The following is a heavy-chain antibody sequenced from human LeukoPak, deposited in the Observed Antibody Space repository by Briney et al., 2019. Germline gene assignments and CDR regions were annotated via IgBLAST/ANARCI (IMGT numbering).Heavy chain of an antibody. Sequence: SETLSLTCAVYGGSFSGYYWSWIRQPPGKGLEWIGYIYYSGSTNYNPSLKSRVTISVDTSKNQFSLKLSSVTAADTAVYYCASGYLYDAFDIWGQGTMVTVSS. D-gene: IGHD5-12*01. V-gene: IGHV4-59*08. CDR3: ASGYLYDAFDI. CDR2: IYYSGST. CDR1: GGSFSGYY. J-gene: IGHJ3*02.